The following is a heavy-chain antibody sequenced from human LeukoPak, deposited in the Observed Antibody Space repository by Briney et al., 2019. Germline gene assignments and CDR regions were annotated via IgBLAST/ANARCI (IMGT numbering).Heavy chain of an antibody. CDR2: INPSGGST. D-gene: IGHD4-17*01. CDR1: GYTFTSYY. Sequence: ASVKVSCKASGYTFTSYYMHWVRQAPGQGLEWMGIINPSGGSTSYAQKFQGRVTMTRGTSTSTVYMELSSLRSEDTAVYYCSRIRITVTPRGAFDIWGQGAMVTVSS. V-gene: IGHV1-46*03. J-gene: IGHJ3*02. CDR3: SRIRITVTPRGAFDI.